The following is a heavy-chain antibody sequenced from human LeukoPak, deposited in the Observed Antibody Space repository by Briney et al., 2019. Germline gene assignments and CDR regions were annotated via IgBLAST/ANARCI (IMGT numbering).Heavy chain of an antibody. Sequence: PGGSLRLSCAASGFTFSSSAMHRVREAPGKGVEWVAIISYDGSTKYYADSVKGRFMISRDNSKSTLYLQINSLRAEDTAVYYCRSGTDTFDYWGQGTLVTVPS. CDR1: GFTFSSSA. CDR3: RSGTDTFDY. J-gene: IGHJ4*02. D-gene: IGHD3-10*01. CDR2: ISYDGSTK. V-gene: IGHV3-30*04.